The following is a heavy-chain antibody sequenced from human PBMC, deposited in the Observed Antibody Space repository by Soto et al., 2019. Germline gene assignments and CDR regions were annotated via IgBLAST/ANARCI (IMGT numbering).Heavy chain of an antibody. Sequence: GGSLRLSCAASGFTFSSYGMHWVRQAPGKGLEWVAVIWYDGSNKYYADSVKGRFTISRDNSKNTLYLQMNSLRAEDTAVYYCARDPIQWLVRRYFDYWGQGTLVTVSS. V-gene: IGHV3-33*01. J-gene: IGHJ4*02. CDR1: GFTFSSYG. D-gene: IGHD6-19*01. CDR2: IWYDGSNK. CDR3: ARDPIQWLVRRYFDY.